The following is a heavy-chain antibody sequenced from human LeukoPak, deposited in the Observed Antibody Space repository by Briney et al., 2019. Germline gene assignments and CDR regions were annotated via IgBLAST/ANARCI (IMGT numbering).Heavy chain of an antibody. J-gene: IGHJ6*03. CDR1: GFTFSRSW. Sequence: PGGSLRLSCAASGFTFSRSWMSWGRQAPGPGLEWVANIKQDGSVKYYVDSVKGRFTISRDNAKNSLYLQMNSLRAEDTAVYYCAFAYYYDSSGYYYVDYFYYMDVWGKGTTVTVSS. CDR2: IKQDGSVK. V-gene: IGHV3-7*01. CDR3: AFAYYYDSSGYYYVDYFYYMDV. D-gene: IGHD3-22*01.